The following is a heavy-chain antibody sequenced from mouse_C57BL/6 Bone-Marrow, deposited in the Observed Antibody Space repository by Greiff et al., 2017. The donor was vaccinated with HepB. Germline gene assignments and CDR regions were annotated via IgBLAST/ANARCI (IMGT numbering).Heavy chain of an antibody. CDR2: INPSNGGT. V-gene: IGHV1-53*01. CDR3: ARLGLLLYAMDY. D-gene: IGHD2-3*01. J-gene: IGHJ4*01. CDR1: GYTFTSYW. Sequence: QVQLQQPGTEPVKPGASVKLSCKASGYTFTSYWMHWVKQRPGQGLEWIGNINPSNGGTNYNEKFKSKATLTVDKSSSTAYMQLSSLTSEDSAVYYCARLGLLLYAMDYWGQGTSVTVSS.